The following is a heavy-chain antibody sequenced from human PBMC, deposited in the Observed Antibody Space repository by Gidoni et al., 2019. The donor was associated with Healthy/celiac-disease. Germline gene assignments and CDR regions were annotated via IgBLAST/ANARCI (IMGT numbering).Heavy chain of an antibody. J-gene: IGHJ3*02. CDR3: ARDIIEMAKIMPDDAFDI. CDR1: GGTFSSYA. D-gene: IGHD2-2*01. CDR2: TFSNLGKA. Sequence: QVQLVQSGAEVKKPGSSVKVSCKASGGTFSSYALSWGRQAPGQGLGWMGGTFSNLGKANDAQTFQGMVTINADESTSKSDMELSSLRSEDTALYYCARDIIEMAKIMPDDAFDIWGQGTMVTVSS. V-gene: IGHV1-69*12.